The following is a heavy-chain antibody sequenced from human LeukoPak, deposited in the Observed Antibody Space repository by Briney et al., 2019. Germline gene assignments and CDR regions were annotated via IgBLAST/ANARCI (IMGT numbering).Heavy chain of an antibody. Sequence: GGSLRLSCAASGFTFSSYSMNWVRQAPGKGLEWVSYISSSSSTIYYADSVKGRFTISRDNSKNTLYLQMNSLRAEDTAVYYCAKEGEEWLAFRYFDYWGQGTLVTVSS. V-gene: IGHV3-48*01. CDR3: AKEGEEWLAFRYFDY. J-gene: IGHJ4*02. CDR1: GFTFSSYS. D-gene: IGHD3-3*02. CDR2: ISSSSSTI.